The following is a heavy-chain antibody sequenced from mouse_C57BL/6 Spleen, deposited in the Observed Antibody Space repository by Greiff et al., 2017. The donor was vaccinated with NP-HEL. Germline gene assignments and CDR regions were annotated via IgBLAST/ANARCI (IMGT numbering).Heavy chain of an antibody. CDR2: IWRGGST. D-gene: IGHD2-3*01. J-gene: IGHJ4*01. CDR1: GFSLTSYG. CDR3: AKKKSGDGYSYAMDY. V-gene: IGHV2-5*01. Sequence: QVQLQQSGPGLVQPSQSLSITCTVSGFSLTSYGVHWVRQSPGKGLEWLGVIWRGGSTDYNAAFMSRLSITKDNSKSQVFFKMNSLQADDTAIYYCAKKKSGDGYSYAMDYWGQGTSVTVSS.